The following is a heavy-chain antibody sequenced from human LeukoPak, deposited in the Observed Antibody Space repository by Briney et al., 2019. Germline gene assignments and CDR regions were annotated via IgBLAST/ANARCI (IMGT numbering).Heavy chain of an antibody. CDR2: INPNSGGT. CDR1: GYTFTGYY. J-gene: IGHJ5*02. D-gene: IGHD2-2*01. V-gene: IGHV1-2*02. CDR3: LGYQLIGPSGRNNWFDP. Sequence: ASVKVSCKASGYTFTGYYMHWVRQAPGQGLEWMGWINPNSGGTNYAQKFQGRVTMTRDTSISTAYMELSRLRSDDTAVYYCLGYQLIGPSGRNNWFDPWGQGTLVTVSS.